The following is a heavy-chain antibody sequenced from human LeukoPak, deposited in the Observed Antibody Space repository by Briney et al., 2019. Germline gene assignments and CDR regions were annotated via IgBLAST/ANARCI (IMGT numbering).Heavy chain of an antibody. J-gene: IGHJ4*02. CDR1: GLTFRNYA. CDR3: AKDMLEGSGSLDY. CDR2: ISWDGGST. V-gene: IGHV3-43*02. D-gene: IGHD1-26*01. Sequence: GGSLRLSCAASGLTFRNYAMTWVRQAPGKGLEWVSLISWDGGSTYYADSVKGRFTISRDNSKNSLYLQMNSLRTEDTALYYCAKDMLEGSGSLDYWGQGTLVTVSS.